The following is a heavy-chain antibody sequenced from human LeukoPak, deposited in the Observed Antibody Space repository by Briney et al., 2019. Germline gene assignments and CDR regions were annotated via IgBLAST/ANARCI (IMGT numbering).Heavy chain of an antibody. CDR3: ASSLWTYDILTGYGY. V-gene: IGHV4-61*01. D-gene: IGHD3-9*01. CDR1: VGSVSSGSYY. CDR2: IYYSGST. J-gene: IGHJ4*02. Sequence: SETLSLTCTVSVGSVSSGSYYWSWIRQPPGKGLEWIGYIYYSGSTNYNPSLKSRVTISVGTSKNQFSLKLSSVTAADTAVYYCASSLWTYDILTGYGYWGQGTLVTDSS.